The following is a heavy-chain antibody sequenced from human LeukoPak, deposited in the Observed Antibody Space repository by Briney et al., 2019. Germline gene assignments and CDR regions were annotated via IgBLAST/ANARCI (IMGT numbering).Heavy chain of an antibody. V-gene: IGHV1-69*05. CDR1: GGTFSSYA. CDR3: ARDNQGYSSGWYYFDY. CDR2: IIPIFGTA. J-gene: IGHJ4*02. Sequence: ASVKVSCKASGGTFSSYAISWVRQAPEQGLEWMGRIIPIFGTANYAQKFQGRVTITTDESTSTAYMELSGLRSEDTAVYYCARDNQGYSSGWYYFDYWGQGTLVTVSS. D-gene: IGHD6-19*01.